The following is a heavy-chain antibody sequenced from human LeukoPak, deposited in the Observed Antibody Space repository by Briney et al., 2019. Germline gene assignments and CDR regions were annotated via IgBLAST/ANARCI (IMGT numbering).Heavy chain of an antibody. Sequence: GGSLRLSCAASGFTFSSYSMNWVRQAPGKGLEWVSSISSSSSYIYYADSVKGRFTISRDNAKNTLYLQMNSLRAEDTAVYYCARGDGYKNPPTDAFDIWGQGTMVTVSS. V-gene: IGHV3-21*01. CDR1: GFTFSSYS. D-gene: IGHD5-24*01. CDR2: ISSSSSYI. J-gene: IGHJ3*02. CDR3: ARGDGYKNPPTDAFDI.